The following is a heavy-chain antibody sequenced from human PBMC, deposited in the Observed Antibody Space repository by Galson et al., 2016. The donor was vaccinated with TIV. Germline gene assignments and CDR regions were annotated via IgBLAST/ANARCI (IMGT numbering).Heavy chain of an antibody. Sequence: EILSLTCSVSEDSISRYYWSWIRLPPGKGLEWIGNVYYTGSTDYNPSLRSRVTMSVDMSNDQFSLRLNSVTAADTAVYYCARVTPAFYGVRRYHFFGMDVWGQGTTVTVPS. CDR1: EDSISRYY. V-gene: IGHV4-59*01. D-gene: IGHD2/OR15-2a*01. J-gene: IGHJ6*02. CDR2: VYYTGST. CDR3: ARVTPAFYGVRRYHFFGMDV.